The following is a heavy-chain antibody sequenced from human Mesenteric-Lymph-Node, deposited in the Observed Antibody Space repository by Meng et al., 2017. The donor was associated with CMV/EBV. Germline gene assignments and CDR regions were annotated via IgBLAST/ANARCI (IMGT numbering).Heavy chain of an antibody. J-gene: IGHJ5*02. V-gene: IGHV1-18*01. CDR2: ISAYNGNT. D-gene: IGHD2-2*01. Sequence: KAAGYTFTSYGISWVRQAPGQGLEWMGWISAYNGNTNYAQKLQGRVTMTTDTSTSTAYMELRSLRSDDTAVYYCARARPAAGGWFDPWGQGTLVTVSS. CDR3: ARARPAAGGWFDP. CDR1: GYTFTSYG.